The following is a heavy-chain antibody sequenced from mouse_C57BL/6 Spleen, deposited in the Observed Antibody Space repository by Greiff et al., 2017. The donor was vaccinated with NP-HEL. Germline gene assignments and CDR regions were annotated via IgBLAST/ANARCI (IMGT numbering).Heavy chain of an antibody. Sequence: EVQLQQSGAELVKPGASVKLSCTASGFNIKDYYMHWVKQRTEQGLEWIGRIDPEDGETKYAPKFQGKATLTADTSSNTAYLQLSSLTSEDTAVYYGARGIYDGYYVWYFDVWGTGTTVTVSS. J-gene: IGHJ1*03. CDR3: ARGIYDGYYVWYFDV. CDR2: IDPEDGET. CDR1: GFNIKDYY. D-gene: IGHD2-3*01. V-gene: IGHV14-2*01.